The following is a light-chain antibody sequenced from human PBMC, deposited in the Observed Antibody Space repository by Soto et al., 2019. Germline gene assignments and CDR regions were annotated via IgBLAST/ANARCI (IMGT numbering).Light chain of an antibody. Sequence: QSVLTQPPSVSGTPGQRVTISCSGSISNIGTNTVNWYQHLPGTAPKLLIFVNDRRPSGVPDRFSGSKSGTSASLAISGLQAEDEADYYCSSYTSRSTLVIGGGTKLTVL. CDR2: VND. J-gene: IGLJ2*01. V-gene: IGLV1-44*01. CDR1: ISNIGTNT. CDR3: SSYTSRSTLV.